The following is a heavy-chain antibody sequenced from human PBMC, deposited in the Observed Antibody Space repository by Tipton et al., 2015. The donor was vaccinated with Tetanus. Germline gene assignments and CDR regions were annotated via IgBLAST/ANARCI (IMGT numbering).Heavy chain of an antibody. CDR1: GGSVSSGGFS. J-gene: IGHJ4*02. CDR2: ISDSGLT. V-gene: IGHV4-61*08. CDR3: TRANHEFPKKGPFDS. D-gene: IGHD3-10*01. Sequence: TLSLTCDVSGGSVSSGGFSWNWIRQPPGKGLEWLAYISDSGLTNSNYFLKSRITISRDTSRNQFSLKLTSVTAADTAVYYCTRANHEFPKKGPFDSWGQGTLVIVS.